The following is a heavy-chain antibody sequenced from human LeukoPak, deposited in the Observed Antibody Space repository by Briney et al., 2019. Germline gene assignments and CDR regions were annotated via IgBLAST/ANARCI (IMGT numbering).Heavy chain of an antibody. Sequence: SETLSLTCTVSGGSISTYYWSWIRQPPGKGLEWIGYIYHSGSTNYNPSLQSRVTMSVDTSKNQFSLKLNSVTAADTAVYYCARDLGRYLVAFDIWGQGTMVTVSS. V-gene: IGHV4-59*01. CDR3: ARDLGRYLVAFDI. D-gene: IGHD6-6*01. J-gene: IGHJ3*02. CDR2: IYHSGST. CDR1: GGSISTYY.